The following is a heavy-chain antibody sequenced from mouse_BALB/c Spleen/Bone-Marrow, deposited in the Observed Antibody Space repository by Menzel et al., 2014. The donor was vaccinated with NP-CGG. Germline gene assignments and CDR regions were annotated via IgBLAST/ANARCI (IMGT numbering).Heavy chain of an antibody. J-gene: IGHJ4*01. V-gene: IGHV4-1*02. CDR2: INPDSSTI. CDR3: ARLGYYGVMVY. CDR1: GFDFSGYW. D-gene: IGHD1-1*01. Sequence: EVKLMESGGGLVQPGRSLKLSCAASGFDFSGYWMSWVRQAPGKGLEWIGEINPDSSTINYTPSLKDKFIISRDNAKNTLYLQMSKVRSEDTALYYCARLGYYGVMVYWGQGTSVTVSS.